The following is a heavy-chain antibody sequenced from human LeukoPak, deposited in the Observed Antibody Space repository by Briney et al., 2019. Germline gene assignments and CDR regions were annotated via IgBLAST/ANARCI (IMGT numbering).Heavy chain of an antibody. Sequence: GGSLRLSCAASGFTFSSFGFHWVRQAPGKGLEWVTFIYNDGSQEYYADSVKGRFSISRDNSKNTLYLQMNSLRAEDTAVYYCAREAAGYSSGWPDYWGQGTLVTVSS. J-gene: IGHJ4*02. V-gene: IGHV3-33*08. CDR3: AREAAGYSSGWPDY. D-gene: IGHD6-19*01. CDR2: IYNDGSQE. CDR1: GFTFSSFG.